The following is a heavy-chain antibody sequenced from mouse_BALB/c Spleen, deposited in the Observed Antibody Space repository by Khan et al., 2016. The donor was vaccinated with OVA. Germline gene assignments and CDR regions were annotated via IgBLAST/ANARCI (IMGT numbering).Heavy chain of an antibody. J-gene: IGHJ4*01. CDR2: IDPYYGGT. CDR1: GYSFTGFN. D-gene: IGHD1-2*01. CDR3: ARGGYGPSYAMDY. Sequence: VQLKESGPELEKPGASVKISCKASGYSFTGFNMNWVKQSNGKSLEWIGNIDPYYGGTPYNQKFKGKATLTVDTSSSTAYMQLQSLTSEDSAVYYGARGGYGPSYAMDYWGQGTSVTVSS. V-gene: IGHV1-39*01.